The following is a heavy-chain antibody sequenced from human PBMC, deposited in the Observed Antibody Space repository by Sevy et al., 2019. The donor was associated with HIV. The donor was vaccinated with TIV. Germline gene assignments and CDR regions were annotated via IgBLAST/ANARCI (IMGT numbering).Heavy chain of an antibody. D-gene: IGHD3-10*01. J-gene: IGHJ5*02. CDR1: GGSISSRSSY. Sequence: SETLSLTCTVSGGSISSRSSYWGWIRQPPGKGLEWIGSIYYSGSTYSNPSLKSRVTMSVDTSQNQFSLKLSSVTAADTAVYYCASTRDYYGSGSSFSHWFDPWGQGILVTVSS. CDR2: IYYSGST. V-gene: IGHV4-39*01. CDR3: ASTRDYYGSGSSFSHWFDP.